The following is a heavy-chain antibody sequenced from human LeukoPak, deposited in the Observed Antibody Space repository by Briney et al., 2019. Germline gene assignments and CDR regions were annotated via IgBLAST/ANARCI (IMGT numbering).Heavy chain of an antibody. J-gene: IGHJ6*03. CDR2: ISSRSTNI. Sequence: GSLRLSCAGSGFTFSRYSMNWFRQAPGKGLERVSSISSRSTNIFYADSVKGRFTISRDNAKNSLYLQMNSLGAEDTAVYYCARDAQWLVPEGYFYYMDVWGKGTTVTVSS. CDR1: GFTFSRYS. D-gene: IGHD6-19*01. V-gene: IGHV3-21*01. CDR3: ARDAQWLVPEGYFYYMDV.